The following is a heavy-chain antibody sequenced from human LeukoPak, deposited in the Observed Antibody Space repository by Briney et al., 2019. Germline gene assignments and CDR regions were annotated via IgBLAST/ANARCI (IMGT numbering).Heavy chain of an antibody. Sequence: PAETLSLTCAVFGGSFSSYYWSWIRQTPGKGLEWIGEINHSGRTNYNPSLKRRVTLSVDTSKNQFSLKMSSVTAADTAVYYCARPYYSGTYWFDSWGQATLATVSS. CDR3: ARPYYSGTYWFDS. V-gene: IGHV4-34*01. CDR1: GGSFSSYY. D-gene: IGHD1-7*01. J-gene: IGHJ5*01. CDR2: INHSGRT.